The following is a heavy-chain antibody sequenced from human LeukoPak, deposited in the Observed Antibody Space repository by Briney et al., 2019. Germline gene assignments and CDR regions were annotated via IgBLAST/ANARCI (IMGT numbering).Heavy chain of an antibody. CDR3: ARGEKDGFLDS. CDR2: TKEDGSAR. J-gene: IGHJ4*02. CDR1: GFTFSSNW. V-gene: IGHV3-7*01. D-gene: IGHD3-10*01. Sequence: GGSLRLSCVAPGFTFSSNWMTWVRQAPGKGLEWVANTKEDGSARYYVGSVKGRFTVSRDNAKNSLFLQMDRLKVEDTAVYYCARGEKDGFLDSWGQGSLVTVSS.